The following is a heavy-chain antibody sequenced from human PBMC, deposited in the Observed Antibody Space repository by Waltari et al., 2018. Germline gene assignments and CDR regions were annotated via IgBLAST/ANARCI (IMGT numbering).Heavy chain of an antibody. V-gene: IGHV1-69*13. CDR1: GGTFSSYA. CDR2: IIPIFGTA. Sequence: QVQLVQSGAEVKKPGSSVKVSCKASGGTFSSYAISWVRQAPGQGLEWMGGIIPIFGTANYAQKFQGRVTITADESTSTAYMELSSLRSEDTAVYYLARGELIDCSGGSCYDHYGMDVWGQGTTVTVSS. CDR3: ARGELIDCSGGSCYDHYGMDV. D-gene: IGHD2-15*01. J-gene: IGHJ6*02.